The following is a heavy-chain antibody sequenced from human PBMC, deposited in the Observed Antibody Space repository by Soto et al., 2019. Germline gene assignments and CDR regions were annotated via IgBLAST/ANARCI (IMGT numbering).Heavy chain of an antibody. D-gene: IGHD2-2*01. V-gene: IGHV4-34*01. Sequence: SETLSLTCAVYGGSFSGYYWSWIRQPPGKGLEWIGEINHSGSTNYNPSLKSRVTISVDTSKNQFSLKLSSVTAADTAVYYCAGGSDCSSTSCWFDPWGQGTLVTVSS. CDR3: AGGSDCSSTSCWFDP. J-gene: IGHJ5*02. CDR1: GGSFSGYY. CDR2: INHSGST.